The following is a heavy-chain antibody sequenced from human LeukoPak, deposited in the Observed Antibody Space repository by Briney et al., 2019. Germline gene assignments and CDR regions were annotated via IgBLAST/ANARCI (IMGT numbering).Heavy chain of an antibody. Sequence: KPSETLSLTCSVSGGSISSSSYFWGWIRQPPGKGLEWIGSIYYSGSTYSNPSLKSRVTISADTSKSQFSLKLSSVTAADTAVYYCARDGYTYGSFDYWGQGTLVTVSS. CDR2: IYYSGST. D-gene: IGHD5-18*01. CDR3: ARDGYTYGSFDY. J-gene: IGHJ4*02. V-gene: IGHV4-39*01. CDR1: GGSISSSSYF.